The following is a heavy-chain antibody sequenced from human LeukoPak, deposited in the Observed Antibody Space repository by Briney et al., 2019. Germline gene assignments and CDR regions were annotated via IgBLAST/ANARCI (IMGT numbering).Heavy chain of an antibody. CDR2: INHSGST. Sequence: SETLSLTCAVYGGSFSGYYWSWIRQPPGKGLEWIGEINHSGSTNYNPSLKSRVTISVDTSKNQFSLKLSSVTAADTAVYYCAVKPGDYYDSSGYYTLGQGTLVTDSS. D-gene: IGHD3-22*01. V-gene: IGHV4-34*01. CDR1: GGSFSGYY. J-gene: IGHJ5*02. CDR3: AVKPGDYYDSSGYYT.